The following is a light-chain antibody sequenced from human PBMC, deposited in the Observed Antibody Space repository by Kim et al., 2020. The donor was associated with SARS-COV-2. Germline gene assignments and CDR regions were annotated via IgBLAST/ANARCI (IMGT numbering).Light chain of an antibody. V-gene: IGKV3-20*01. Sequence: SPGDRATLSCRASQSISSNYIAWYQKKPGQAPRLVIYDAFSRATGIPDRFSGSGSGTDFNLTISRLEPEDFAVYHCQQYGSAPPTFGQGTRLEIK. CDR1: QSISSNY. CDR3: QQYGSAPPT. CDR2: DAF. J-gene: IGKJ5*01.